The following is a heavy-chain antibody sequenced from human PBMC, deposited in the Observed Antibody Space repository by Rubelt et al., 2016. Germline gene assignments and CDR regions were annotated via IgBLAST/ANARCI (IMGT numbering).Heavy chain of an antibody. CDR3: ARGGYGDYRRWFDP. J-gene: IGHJ5*02. Sequence: QVQLQQWGAGLLKPSETLSLTCAVYGGSFSGYYWSWIRQPPGKGLEWIGEINHSGSTNYNPSLKGRVTISVDTSKNQFSLKLSSVTAADTAVYYCARGGYGDYRRWFDPWGQGTLVTVSS. D-gene: IGHD4-17*01. V-gene: IGHV4-34*01. CDR1: GGSFSGYY. CDR2: INHSGST.